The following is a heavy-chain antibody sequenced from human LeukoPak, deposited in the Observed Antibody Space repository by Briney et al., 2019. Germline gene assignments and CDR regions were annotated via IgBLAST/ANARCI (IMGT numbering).Heavy chain of an antibody. CDR3: ARQRRYCSSTSCYAFDY. J-gene: IGHJ4*02. Sequence: SSETLSLTCTVSGGSISSSSYYWGWIRQPPGKGLEWIGSIYYSGSTYYNPSLKSRVTISVDTSKNQFSLKLSSVPAADTAVYYCARQRRYCSSTSCYAFDYWGQGTLVTVSS. V-gene: IGHV4-39*01. CDR1: GGSISSSSYY. CDR2: IYYSGST. D-gene: IGHD2-2*01.